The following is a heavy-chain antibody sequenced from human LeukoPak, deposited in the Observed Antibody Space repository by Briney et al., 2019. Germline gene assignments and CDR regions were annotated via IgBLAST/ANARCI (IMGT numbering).Heavy chain of an antibody. CDR1: GGSISSTNYY. Sequence: SETLSLTCTVSGGSISSTNYYWGWIRQPPGKGLEWIGSIYYSGSTYYNPSLKSRVTISVDTSKNQFSLKLSSVTAADTAVYYCARDVSGYAWFDPWGQGTLVTVSS. CDR2: IYYSGST. J-gene: IGHJ5*02. CDR3: ARDVSGYAWFDP. V-gene: IGHV4-39*07. D-gene: IGHD3-22*01.